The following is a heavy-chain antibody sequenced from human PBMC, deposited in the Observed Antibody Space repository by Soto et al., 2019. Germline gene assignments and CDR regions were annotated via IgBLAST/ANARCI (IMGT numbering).Heavy chain of an antibody. V-gene: IGHV4-34*01. CDR2: INHSGST. Sequence: QVQLQQWGAGLLKPSETLSLTCAVYDGSFSGYYWSWIRQPPGKGLEWIGEINHSGSTNYNPSLKSRVTISVDTSKNQFSLKLSSVTAADTAVYYCARTSLGVVRGVMPYSLHYYYAMDVWGQGTTVTVS. CDR3: ARTSLGVVRGVMPYSLHYYYAMDV. J-gene: IGHJ6*02. CDR1: DGSFSGYY. D-gene: IGHD3-10*01.